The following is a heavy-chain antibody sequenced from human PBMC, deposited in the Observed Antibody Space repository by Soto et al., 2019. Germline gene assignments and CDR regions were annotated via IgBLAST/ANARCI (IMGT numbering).Heavy chain of an antibody. CDR2: IYSGGST. D-gene: IGHD1-26*01. CDR3: ARGGSYYYFDY. J-gene: IGHJ4*02. CDR1: GFTVSSNY. V-gene: IGHV3-53*04. Sequence: EVQLVESGGGLVQPGGSLRLSCAASGFTVSSNYMSWVRQAPGKGLEWVSVIYSGGSTYYADSVKGRFAISRHNSKNTLYLQMNSLRAEDTAVYYCARGGSYYYFDYWGQGTLVTVSS.